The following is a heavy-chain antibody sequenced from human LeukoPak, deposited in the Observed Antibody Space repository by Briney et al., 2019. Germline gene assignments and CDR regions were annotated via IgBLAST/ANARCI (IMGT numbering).Heavy chain of an antibody. V-gene: IGHV3-73*01. D-gene: IGHD3-22*01. Sequence: GGSLTLSCAASGFTFSGSAMHWVRQASGKGLEWIGRIRSKPNNYATAYAASVKGRFTISRDDSRNTAYLQMNSLKTEDSAVYYCAGPYDTSGHAFDYWGQGTLVTVSS. CDR3: AGPYDTSGHAFDY. J-gene: IGHJ4*02. CDR1: GFTFSGSA. CDR2: IRSKPNNYAT.